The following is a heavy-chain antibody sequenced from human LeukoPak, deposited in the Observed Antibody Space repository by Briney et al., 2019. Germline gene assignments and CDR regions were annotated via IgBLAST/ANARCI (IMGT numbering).Heavy chain of an antibody. CDR3: AGDRYYDILTGYYYGMDV. CDR1: GGSISSYY. J-gene: IGHJ6*02. Sequence: PSETLSLTCTVSGGSISSYYWSWIRQPAGKGLEWIGRIYTSGSTNYNPSLKSRVTMSVDTSKNQFSLKLSSVTAADTAVYYCAGDRYYDILTGYYYGMDVWGQGTTVTVSS. V-gene: IGHV4-4*07. D-gene: IGHD3-9*01. CDR2: IYTSGST.